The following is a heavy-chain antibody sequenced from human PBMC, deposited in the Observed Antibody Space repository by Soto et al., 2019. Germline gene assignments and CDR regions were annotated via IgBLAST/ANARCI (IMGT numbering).Heavy chain of an antibody. CDR1: GFTFSRYW. CDR2: INTDKSTL. J-gene: IGHJ4*02. Sequence: GGSLRLSCLASGFTFSRYWMHWVRQAPGKGLVWVSRINTDKSTLTYADSVEGRFTISRDNAKNTLYLQMDSLRAEDTAAYYCASGGSSLNFDSWGQGTLVTVSS. D-gene: IGHD6-6*01. V-gene: IGHV3-74*03. CDR3: ASGGSSLNFDS.